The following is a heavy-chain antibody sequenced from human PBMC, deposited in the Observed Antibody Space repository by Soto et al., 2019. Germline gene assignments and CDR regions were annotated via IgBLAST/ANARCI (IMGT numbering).Heavy chain of an antibody. CDR3: ARTSYYDSSGYYGMDV. J-gene: IGHJ6*02. CDR1: AGSISSRNW. CDR2: IHHSGST. Sequence: QVQLQESGPGLLEPSGTLTLDYAVSAGSISSRNWWTWVRQSPGKGLEWIGEIHHSGSTNYNPSLKSRVTISVDNSKNQFSLKLTSVTAADTALYYCARTSYYDSSGYYGMDVWGQGTTVTVSS. V-gene: IGHV4-4*02. D-gene: IGHD3-22*01.